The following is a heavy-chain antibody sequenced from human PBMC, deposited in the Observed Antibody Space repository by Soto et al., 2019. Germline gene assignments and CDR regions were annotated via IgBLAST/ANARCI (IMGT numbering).Heavy chain of an antibody. V-gene: IGHV2-26*01. D-gene: IGHD3-22*01. CDR2: TFSNDEK. Sequence: QVTLKESGPVLVKPTETLTLTCTVSGFSLSNARMGVSWIRQPPGKALEWLAHTFSNDEKSYSTSLKSRLTISKDTSKSQVVLTMTNMDPVDTATYYCARQTYDSSGYYYGPYFDYWGQGTLVTVSS. J-gene: IGHJ4*02. CDR1: GFSLSNARMG. CDR3: ARQTYDSSGYYYGPYFDY.